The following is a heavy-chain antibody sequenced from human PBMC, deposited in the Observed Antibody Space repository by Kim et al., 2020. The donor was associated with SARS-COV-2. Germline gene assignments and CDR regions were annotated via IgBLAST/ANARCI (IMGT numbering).Heavy chain of an antibody. CDR2: IYWDDDR. Sequence: SGPTLVKPTQTLTLTCTFSGFSLSTSGVGVGWIRQPPGKALEWLALIYWDDDRRFSPSLKSRLTITKDTSKNQVVLTMTSMDPVDTATYYCAHSVLYYDILTTYYPPYYFDYWGQGTLVTVSS. J-gene: IGHJ4*02. D-gene: IGHD3-9*01. V-gene: IGHV2-5*02. CDR3: AHSVLYYDILTTYYPPYYFDY. CDR1: GFSLSTSGVG.